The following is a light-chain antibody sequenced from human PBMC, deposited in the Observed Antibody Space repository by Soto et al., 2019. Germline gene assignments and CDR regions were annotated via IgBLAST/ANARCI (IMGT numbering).Light chain of an antibody. V-gene: IGKV1-39*01. CDR2: AAA. CDR1: QSITTY. Sequence: DIQMTQSPSSLSASVGERVTITCRASQSITTYLNWYQQKSGEAPKLLIYAAARLQTGVPSRFSGSRSWTDFSLTIISLQPEDFATYYCQQAYGAPPTFGQGTKVDI. J-gene: IGKJ1*01. CDR3: QQAYGAPPT.